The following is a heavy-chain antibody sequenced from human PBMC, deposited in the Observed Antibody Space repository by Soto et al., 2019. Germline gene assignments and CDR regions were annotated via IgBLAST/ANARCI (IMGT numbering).Heavy chain of an antibody. CDR1: GSSLNTRGVG. D-gene: IGHD6-6*01. Sequence: QITLKESGHTLVKPTQMLTLTCTFSGSSLNTRGVGVGWIRQPPGGALEWLALIYWDDDKRYSPSLRSRLTITHDTSKNQVVLTMTTMEPLDTGTYYCAHTYSSSPDDGFDVWGQGTRVTVSS. CDR2: IYWDDDK. V-gene: IGHV2-5*02. J-gene: IGHJ3*01. CDR3: AHTYSSSPDDGFDV.